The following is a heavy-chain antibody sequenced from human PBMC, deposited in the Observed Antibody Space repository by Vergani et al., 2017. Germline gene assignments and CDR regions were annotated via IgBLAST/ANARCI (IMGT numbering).Heavy chain of an antibody. D-gene: IGHD6-13*01. J-gene: IGHJ4*02. CDR3: ARDLTGVAAAGTGFDY. V-gene: IGHV3-33*01. Sequence: QVQLVESGGGVVQPGRSLRLSCAASGFTFSSYGMHWVRQAPGKGLEWVAVIWYDGSNKYYADSVKGRFTISRDNSKNTLYLQMNSLRAEDTAVYYCARDLTGVAAAGTGFDYWGQGTLVIVSS. CDR1: GFTFSSYG. CDR2: IWYDGSNK.